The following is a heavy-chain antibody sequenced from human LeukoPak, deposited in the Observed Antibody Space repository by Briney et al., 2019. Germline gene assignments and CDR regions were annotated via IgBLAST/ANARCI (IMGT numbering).Heavy chain of an antibody. J-gene: IGHJ5*02. CDR1: GGSISSGGYS. CDR3: AATDGVQQLTWAYNWFDP. D-gene: IGHD6-13*01. Sequence: PSQTLSLTCAVSGGSISSGGYSWSWIRQPPGKGLEWIGYIYHSGSTYYNPSLKSRVTISVDRSKNQFSLKLSSVTAADTAVYYCAATDGVQQLTWAYNWFDPWGQGTLVTVSS. V-gene: IGHV4-30-2*01. CDR2: IYHSGST.